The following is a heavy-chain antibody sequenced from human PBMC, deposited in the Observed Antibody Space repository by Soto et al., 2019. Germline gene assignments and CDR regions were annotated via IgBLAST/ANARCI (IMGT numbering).Heavy chain of an antibody. CDR2: IWYDGSNK. CDR1: GFTFSSYG. V-gene: IGHV3-33*01. Sequence: GGSLRLSCAASGFTFSSYGMHWVRQAPGKGLEWVAVIWYDGSNKYYADSVKGRFTISRDNSKNTLYLQMNSLRAEDTAVYYCARDRVTPDILGEFDYWGQGTLVTVSS. J-gene: IGHJ4*02. D-gene: IGHD2-21*02. CDR3: ARDRVTPDILGEFDY.